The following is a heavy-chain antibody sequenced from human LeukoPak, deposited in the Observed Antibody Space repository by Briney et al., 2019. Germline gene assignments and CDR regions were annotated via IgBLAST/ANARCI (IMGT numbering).Heavy chain of an antibody. V-gene: IGHV3-48*01. CDR2: ISSSSSTI. CDR3: ARDYDSSDKYTYYYYYYMDV. J-gene: IGHJ6*03. D-gene: IGHD3-22*01. CDR1: GFTFSSYS. Sequence: PGESLKISCAASGFTFSSYSMNWVRQAPGKGLEWVSYISSSSSTIYYADSVKGRFTISRDNAKNSLYLQMNSLRAEDTAVYYCARDYDSSDKYTYYYYYYMDVWGKGTTVTVSS.